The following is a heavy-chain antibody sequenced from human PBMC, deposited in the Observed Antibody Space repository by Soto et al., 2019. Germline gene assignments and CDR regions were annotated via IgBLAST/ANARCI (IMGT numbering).Heavy chain of an antibody. CDR3: ARDARTYYDFWSGSWFDP. CDR2: INPSGGST. CDR1: GYTFTSYY. V-gene: IGHV1-46*01. D-gene: IGHD3-3*01. J-gene: IGHJ5*02. Sequence: ASVKVSSKASGYTFTSYYMHWVRQAPGQGLEWMGIINPSGGSTSYAQKFQGGVTMTRDTSTSTVYMELSSLRSEDTAVYYCARDARTYYDFWSGSWFDPWRQETLVTVSS.